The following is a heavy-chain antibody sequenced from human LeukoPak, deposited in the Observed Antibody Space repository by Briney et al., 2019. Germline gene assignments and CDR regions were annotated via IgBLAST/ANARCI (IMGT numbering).Heavy chain of an antibody. V-gene: IGHV3-48*01. CDR3: ARATLNYDFWSGYMSTDAFDI. D-gene: IGHD3-3*01. J-gene: IGHJ3*02. CDR1: GFTFSSYN. Sequence: GGSLRLSCAASGFTFSSYNMNWVRQAPGKGLEWVSYITGSSSSIYYADSVKGRFTISRDNAKNLLYLQMNSLRAEDTAVYYCARATLNYDFWSGYMSTDAFDIWGQGTMVTVSS. CDR2: ITGSSSSI.